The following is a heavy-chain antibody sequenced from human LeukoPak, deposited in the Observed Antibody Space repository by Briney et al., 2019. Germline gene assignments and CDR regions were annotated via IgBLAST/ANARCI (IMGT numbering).Heavy chain of an antibody. V-gene: IGHV1-2*02. CDR2: MYPKNCGT. D-gene: IGHD1-1*01. CDR3: VRENWYYDY. J-gene: IGHJ4*02. Sequence: ASVKVSCKASGYSFNNYYIHWVRQAPGQGLEWVGWMYPKNCGTNYAQNFQGRVTLTRDTSITTAYMELSSLNSDDTALYYCVRENWYYDYWGQGTLVTVSS. CDR1: GYSFNNYY.